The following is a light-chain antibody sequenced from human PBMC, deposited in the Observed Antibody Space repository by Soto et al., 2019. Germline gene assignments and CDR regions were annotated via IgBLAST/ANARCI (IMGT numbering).Light chain of an antibody. CDR3: QQYGSSGT. CDR2: DTS. V-gene: IGKV3-20*01. J-gene: IGKJ1*01. CDR1: QTLSNSF. Sequence: EIALTQSPGTLSLSPGERATLSCRANQTLSNSFIAWYQHKPGQAPRLLVYDTSTRATGIPDRYSGSGSGTDFTLTISRLEPEDFAVFFCQQYGSSGTFGQGTKVDIK.